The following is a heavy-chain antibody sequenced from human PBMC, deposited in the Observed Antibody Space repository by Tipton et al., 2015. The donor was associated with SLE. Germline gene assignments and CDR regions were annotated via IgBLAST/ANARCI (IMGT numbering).Heavy chain of an antibody. CDR3: ARGPWTEYFEH. V-gene: IGHV4-39*07. D-gene: IGHD5-12*01. J-gene: IGHJ1*01. Sequence: WVRQAPGKGLEWVGTVYYTGNTFYNPSLKSRVTISVDTSKNQFSLRLNSVTAADTAVYYCARGPWTEYFEHWGQGTLVTVSS. CDR2: VYYTGNT.